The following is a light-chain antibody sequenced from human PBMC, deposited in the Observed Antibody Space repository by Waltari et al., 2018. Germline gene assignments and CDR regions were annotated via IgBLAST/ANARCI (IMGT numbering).Light chain of an antibody. V-gene: IGLV2-23*02. Sequence: QSALTQPASVSGSPGQSITISCTGTSSDVGSYNLVSWYQQHPGKAPNLMIYEVSKRPSGVSNRFSGAKSGNTAYLTISELQAEDEADYYCCSYAGSSTLVFGGGTKLTVL. J-gene: IGLJ2*01. CDR1: SSDVGSYNL. CDR2: EVS. CDR3: CSYAGSSTLV.